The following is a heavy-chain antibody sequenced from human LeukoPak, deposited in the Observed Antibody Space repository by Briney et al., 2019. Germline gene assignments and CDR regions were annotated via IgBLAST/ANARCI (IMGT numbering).Heavy chain of an antibody. D-gene: IGHD5-24*01. CDR3: ARDGKDGYILDAFDI. CDR1: GGSISSYY. V-gene: IGHV4-59*01. J-gene: IGHJ3*02. Sequence: SETLSLTCTVSGGSISSYYWSWIRQPPGKGLEWIGYIYYSGSTNYHPSLKSRVTISVDTSKNQFSLKLSSVTAADTAVYYCARDGKDGYILDAFDIWGQGTMVTVSS. CDR2: IYYSGST.